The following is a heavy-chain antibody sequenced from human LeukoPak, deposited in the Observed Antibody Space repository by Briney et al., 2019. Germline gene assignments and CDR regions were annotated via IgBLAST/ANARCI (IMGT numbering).Heavy chain of an antibody. V-gene: IGHV3-7*01. CDR1: GFTFSSYW. CDR2: IKQDRSEK. J-gene: IGHJ3*02. CDR3: AKGGPDGGQGVATTDDAFDI. D-gene: IGHD5-12*01. Sequence: PGGSLRLSCAASGFTFSSYWMSWVRQAPGKGLEWVANIKQDRSEKYYVDSVKGRFTISRDNAKNSLYLQMNSLRAEDTAVYYCAKGGPDGGQGVATTDDAFDIWGQGTMVTVSS.